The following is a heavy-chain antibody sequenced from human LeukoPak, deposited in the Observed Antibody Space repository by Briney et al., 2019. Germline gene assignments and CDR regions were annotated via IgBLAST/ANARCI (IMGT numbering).Heavy chain of an antibody. CDR1: GFTVSSNY. CDR3: ASIPYYYDSSGYYAFDY. Sequence: GGSLSLSCAASGFTVSSNYMSWVRQAPGKGLEWVSVIYSGGSTYYADSVKGRFTISRDNSKNTLYLQMNSLRAEDTAVYYCASIPYYYDSSGYYAFDYWGHGALVTVSS. CDR2: IYSGGST. D-gene: IGHD3-22*01. V-gene: IGHV3-53*01. J-gene: IGHJ4*01.